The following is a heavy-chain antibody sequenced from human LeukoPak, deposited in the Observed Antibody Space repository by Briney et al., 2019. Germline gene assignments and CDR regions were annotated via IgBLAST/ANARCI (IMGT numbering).Heavy chain of an antibody. V-gene: IGHV3-7*03. CDR1: GLTSSSYW. D-gene: IGHD3-9*01. CDR3: ARNGVYFGWLLAYFAY. J-gene: IGHJ4*02. Sequence: GGSLRLSCTASGLTSSSYWMSWVRQAPGKGLEWVANIKQDGSEKYCVDSVKGRFTISRDNAKNSLYLQMNSLRAEDTAVYFCARNGVYFGWLLAYFAYWGQGTLVTVSS. CDR2: IKQDGSEK.